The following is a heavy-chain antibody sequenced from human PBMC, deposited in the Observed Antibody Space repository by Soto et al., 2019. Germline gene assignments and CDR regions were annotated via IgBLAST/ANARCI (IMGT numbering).Heavy chain of an antibody. D-gene: IGHD1-7*01. J-gene: IGHJ4*02. CDR1: GGTFSSYT. Sequence: ASVKVSCKASGGTFSSYTISWVRQAPGQGLEWMGRIIPILGIANYAQKFQGRVTITADKSTSTAYMELSSLRSEDTAVYYCARGGTTFPSPFDYWGQGTLVTVSS. CDR2: IIPILGIA. CDR3: ARGGTTFPSPFDY. V-gene: IGHV1-69*02.